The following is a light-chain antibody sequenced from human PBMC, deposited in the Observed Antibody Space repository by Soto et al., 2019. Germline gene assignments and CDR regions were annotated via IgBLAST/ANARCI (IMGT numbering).Light chain of an antibody. Sequence: EIVVTDCRGTLSASPGERATLSCRASQSVSSNLAWYQQKPGQAPRLLIYVASTSATGIPARVSGSRYGKEFTLITSSLLYEDYAAVYCIQQYTWPPCTFGQGTKVDMK. V-gene: IGKV3-15*01. CDR1: QSVSSN. CDR3: IQQYTWPPCT. CDR2: VAS. J-gene: IGKJ1*01.